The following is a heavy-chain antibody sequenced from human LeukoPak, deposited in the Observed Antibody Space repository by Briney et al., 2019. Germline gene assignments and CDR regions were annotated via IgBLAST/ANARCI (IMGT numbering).Heavy chain of an antibody. CDR3: ARGGGSAEN. V-gene: IGHV3-74*01. D-gene: IGHD2-15*01. J-gene: IGHJ4*02. CDR1: GFTFSSYE. Sequence: GGSLRLSCAASGFTFSSYEMNWVRQAPGKGLEWVSRINSDVSSTSYADSVKGRFTISRDNAKNTLYLQMNSLRAEDTAVYYCARGGGSAENWGQGTLVTVSS. CDR2: INSDVSST.